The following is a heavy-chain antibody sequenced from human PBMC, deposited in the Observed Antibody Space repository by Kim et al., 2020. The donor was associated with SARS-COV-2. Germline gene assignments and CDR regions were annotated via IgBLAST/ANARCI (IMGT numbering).Heavy chain of an antibody. D-gene: IGHD2-2*01. Sequence: GGSLRLSCAASGFTVSSNYMSWVRQAPGKGLEWVSVIYSGGSTYYADSVKGRFTISRDNSKNTLYLQMNSLRAEDTAVYYCARGTRLGYCSSTSCSTYYYYYYMDVWGKGTTVTVSS. CDR2: IYSGGST. V-gene: IGHV3-66*01. CDR3: ARGTRLGYCSSTSCSTYYYYYYMDV. CDR1: GFTVSSNY. J-gene: IGHJ6*03.